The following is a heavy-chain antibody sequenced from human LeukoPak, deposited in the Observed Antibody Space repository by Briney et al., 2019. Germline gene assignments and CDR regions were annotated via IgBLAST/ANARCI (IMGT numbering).Heavy chain of an antibody. CDR3: TTDILVVGHFQH. V-gene: IGHV3-15*01. CDR1: GFTFSNAW. CDR2: IKSKTDGGTT. Sequence: GGSLRLSCAASGFTFSNAWMSWVRQAPGKGLEWVGRIKSKTDGGTTDYAAPVKGRFTISRDDSKNTLYLQMNSLKTEDTAVYYYTTDILVVGHFQHWGQGTLVTVSS. J-gene: IGHJ1*01. D-gene: IGHD6-6*01.